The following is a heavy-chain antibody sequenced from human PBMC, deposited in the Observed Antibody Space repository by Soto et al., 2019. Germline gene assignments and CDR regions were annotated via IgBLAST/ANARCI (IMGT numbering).Heavy chain of an antibody. CDR2: IKSKTDGGTT. J-gene: IGHJ4*02. CDR1: GFTFSNAW. D-gene: IGHD3-9*01. Sequence: PGGSLRLSCAASGFTFSNAWMSWVRQAPGKGLEWVGRIKSKTDGGTTDYAAPVKGRFTISRDDSKNTPYLQMNSLKTEDTAVYYCTTETSTFLRYFDWSDYWGQGTLVTVSS. CDR3: TTETSTFLRYFDWSDY. V-gene: IGHV3-15*01.